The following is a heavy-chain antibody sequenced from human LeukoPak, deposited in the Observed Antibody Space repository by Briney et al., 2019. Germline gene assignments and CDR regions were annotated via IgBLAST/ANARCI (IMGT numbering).Heavy chain of an antibody. CDR1: GFTFSSYG. Sequence: AGGSLRLSCAASGFTFSSYGMHWVRQAPGKGLEWVAFIRYDGSNKYYADSVKGRFTISRDNSKNMVWLQINSPTAEDTATYYCAKDGNWARFEDWGQGTLVTVSS. J-gene: IGHJ4*02. D-gene: IGHD7-27*01. CDR3: AKDGNWARFED. CDR2: IRYDGSNK. V-gene: IGHV3-30*02.